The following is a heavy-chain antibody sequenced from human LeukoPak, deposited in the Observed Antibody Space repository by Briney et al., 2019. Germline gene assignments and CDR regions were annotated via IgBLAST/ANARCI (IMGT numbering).Heavy chain of an antibody. CDR1: GGSISSYY. D-gene: IGHD3-3*01. CDR2: IYYSGST. CDR3: ARHLYDFWIGFGMDV. V-gene: IGHV4-59*08. Sequence: SETLSLTCTVSGGSISSYYWSWIRQPPGKGLEWIGYIYYSGSTNYNPSLKSRVTISVDTSKNQFSLKLSSVTAADTAVYYCARHLYDFWIGFGMDVWGQGTTVTVSS. J-gene: IGHJ6*02.